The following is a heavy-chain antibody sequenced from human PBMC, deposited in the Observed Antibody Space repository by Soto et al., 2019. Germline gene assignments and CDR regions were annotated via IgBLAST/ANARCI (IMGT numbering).Heavy chain of an antibody. CDR3: ARIIYARGIAGAGTSGCFTP. CDR1: GFSLSTSGMC. CDR2: IDWDDDK. V-gene: IGHV2-70*13. J-gene: IGHJ5*02. D-gene: IGHD6-19*01. Sequence: GSGPTLVNPTQTLTLTCTFSGFSLSTSGMCVSWIRQPPGKALEWLALIDWDDDKYYSTSLKTRLTISKDTSKNQVVLTMTNMELVETPPFSCARIIYARGIAGAGTSGCFTPGAQETRVTVSS.